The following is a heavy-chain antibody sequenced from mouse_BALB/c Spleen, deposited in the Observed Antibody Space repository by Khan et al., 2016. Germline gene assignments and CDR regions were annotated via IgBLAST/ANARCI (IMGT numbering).Heavy chain of an antibody. V-gene: IGHV4-1*02. D-gene: IGHD1-1*01. CDR2: INPDSSTK. J-gene: IGHJ2*01. Sequence: EVKLLEPGGCLVQPVGSLKLSCAASGFDFSRYWMSWVRQAPGKGLEWIVEINPDSSTKNYTPSLKDKFIISRDNAKNTLYLQMSKVRSEDTALYYGARLYYYGSSDYWGQGTTLTVSS. CDR3: ARLYYYGSSDY. CDR1: GFDFSRYW.